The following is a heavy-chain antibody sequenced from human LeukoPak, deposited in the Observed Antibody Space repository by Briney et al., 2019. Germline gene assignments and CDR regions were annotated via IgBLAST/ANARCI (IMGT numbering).Heavy chain of an antibody. V-gene: IGHV3-23*01. Sequence: GGSLRLSCAAPGFTFSSYAMSWVRQAPGKGLEWVSAISGSGGSTYYADSVKGRFTISRDNSKNTLYLQMNSLRAEDTAVYYCAKDGLYDYGDYPAFDYWGQGTLVTVSS. CDR1: GFTFSSYA. CDR3: AKDGLYDYGDYPAFDY. D-gene: IGHD4-17*01. J-gene: IGHJ4*02. CDR2: ISGSGGST.